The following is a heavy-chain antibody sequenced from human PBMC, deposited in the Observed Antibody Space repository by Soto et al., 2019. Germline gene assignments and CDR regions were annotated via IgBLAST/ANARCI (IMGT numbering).Heavy chain of an antibody. D-gene: IGHD2-15*01. V-gene: IGHV3-23*01. CDR1: GFSFEKHA. Sequence: GGSLRLSCEGSGFSFEKHAMSWVRQAPGKGLEWVAGLNGNGDHTYYAPSVRGRFTISRDNSKSTVYLQMNSLRADDTAVYYCAKDPPSEKLQPDYGMDVWGQGTTVTVSS. J-gene: IGHJ6*02. CDR3: AKDPPSEKLQPDYGMDV. CDR2: LNGNGDHT.